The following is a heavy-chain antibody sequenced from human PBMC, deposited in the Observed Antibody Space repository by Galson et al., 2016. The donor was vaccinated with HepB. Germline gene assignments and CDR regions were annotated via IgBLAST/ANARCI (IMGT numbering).Heavy chain of an antibody. J-gene: IGHJ6*02. V-gene: IGHV1-8*02. Sequence: SVKVSCKGSGYSFTNYLINWVRQATGQGLEWLGWMNPNSGNTLYAQKFQGRVTMTSDTSISTAYMELSSLTSEDTAIYYCARGVVCYGDRCTYTGMDVWGQGTTVTVSS. D-gene: IGHD2-21*02. CDR3: ARGVVCYGDRCTYTGMDV. CDR2: MNPNSGNT. CDR1: GYSFTNYL.